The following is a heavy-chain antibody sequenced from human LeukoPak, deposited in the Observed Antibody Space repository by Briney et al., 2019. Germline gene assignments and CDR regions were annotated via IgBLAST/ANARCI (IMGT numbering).Heavy chain of an antibody. CDR1: GGSISSSSYY. CDR3: ARQTNPLRYFDWLQYYYYGMDV. J-gene: IGHJ6*02. Sequence: ETLSLTCTVSGGSISSSSYYWGWIRQPPGKGLEWIGSIYYSGSTYYNPSLKSRVTISVDTSKNQFSLKLSSVTAADTAVYYCARQTNPLRYFDWLQYYYYGMDVWGQGTTVTVSS. V-gene: IGHV4-39*01. D-gene: IGHD3-9*01. CDR2: IYYSGST.